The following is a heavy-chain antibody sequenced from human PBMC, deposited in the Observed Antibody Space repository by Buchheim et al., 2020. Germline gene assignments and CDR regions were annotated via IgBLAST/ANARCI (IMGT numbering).Heavy chain of an antibody. CDR2: INSDGSST. CDR1: GFTFSSSW. D-gene: IGHD3-16*01. CDR3: AIGGVYGDIDY. V-gene: IGHV3-74*01. Sequence: EVQLVESGGGLVQPGGSLRLSCAASGFTFSSSWMHWVRQAPGKGLVWVSHINSDGSSTTYADSVKGRFTVSRDNAENTLYLQMNSLRAEDTAVYYCAIGGVYGDIDYWGQGTL. J-gene: IGHJ4*02.